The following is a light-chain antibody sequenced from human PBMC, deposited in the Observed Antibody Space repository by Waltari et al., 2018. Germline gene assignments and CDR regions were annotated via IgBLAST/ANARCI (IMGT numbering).Light chain of an antibody. CDR1: SSNIGAGYD. CDR3: QSYDSSPSGVV. Sequence: QSVLTQPPSMSGAPGQRLTISCTGSSSNIGAGYDVHWYQQLPGAAPKLLLYGNTYRPSGVPDRFSGSKSGTSASLAITGLQAEDEADYYCQSYDSSPSGVVFGGGTKLTVL. CDR2: GNT. V-gene: IGLV1-40*01. J-gene: IGLJ2*01.